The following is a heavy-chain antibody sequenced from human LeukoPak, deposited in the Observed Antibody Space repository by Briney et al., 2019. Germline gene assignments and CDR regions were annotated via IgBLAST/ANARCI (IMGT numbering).Heavy chain of an antibody. D-gene: IGHD3-10*01. CDR2: ISSSGSTI. V-gene: IGHV3-11*04. Sequence: GGSLRLSCAASGFTFSDYYMSWIRQAPGKGLEWVSYISSSGSTIYYADSVKGRFTISRDNAKNSLHLQMNSLRAEDTAVYYCASESMVRGAPNWFDPWGQGTLVTVSS. CDR1: GFTFSDYY. CDR3: ASESMVRGAPNWFDP. J-gene: IGHJ5*02.